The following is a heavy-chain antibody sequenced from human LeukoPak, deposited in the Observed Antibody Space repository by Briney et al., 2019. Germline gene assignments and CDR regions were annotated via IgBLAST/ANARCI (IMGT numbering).Heavy chain of an antibody. D-gene: IGHD2-2*01. J-gene: IGHJ3*02. CDR2: IIPIFGTA. CDR1: GGTFSSYA. Sequence: GASVKVSCKASGGTFSSYAISWVRQAPGQGLEWMGGIIPIFGTANYAQKFQGRVTITADEFTSTAYMELSSLRSEDTAVYYCARGGGGPIVVVPAAMQNSGAFDIWGQGTMVTVSS. CDR3: ARGGGGPIVVVPAAMQNSGAFDI. V-gene: IGHV1-69*13.